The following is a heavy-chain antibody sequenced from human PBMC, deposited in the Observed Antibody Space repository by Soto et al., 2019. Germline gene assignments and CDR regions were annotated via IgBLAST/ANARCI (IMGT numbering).Heavy chain of an antibody. Sequence: EVQLLESGGGLVQPGGSLRLSCAASGFTFSSYAMSWVRQAPGKGLEWVSAISGSDNTTYYADSVKGRFTISRDNSKNTLYLQRSSLRADDTALYYCAPMGVWGQGTTVTVSS. CDR2: ISGSDNTT. CDR1: GFTFSSYA. J-gene: IGHJ6*02. V-gene: IGHV3-23*01. CDR3: APMGV.